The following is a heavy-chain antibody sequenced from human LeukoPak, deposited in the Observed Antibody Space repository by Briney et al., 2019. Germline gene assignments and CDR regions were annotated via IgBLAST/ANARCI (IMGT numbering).Heavy chain of an antibody. CDR1: GYTFTSYG. CDR3: ARSSIALDY. CDR2: ISAYNGNT. J-gene: IGHJ4*02. Sequence: EASVKVSCKASGYTFTSYGISWVRQAPGQGLEWMGWISAYNGNTNYAQKLQGRVTMTTDTSTSTAYKELRSLRSDDTAVYYCARSSIALDYWGQGTLVTVSS. D-gene: IGHD6-6*01. V-gene: IGHV1-18*01.